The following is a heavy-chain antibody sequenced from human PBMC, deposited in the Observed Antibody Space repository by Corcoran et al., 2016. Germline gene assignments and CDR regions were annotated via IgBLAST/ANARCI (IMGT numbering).Heavy chain of an antibody. CDR3: ARGINHNRYYDYVWGSYRTDAFDI. J-gene: IGHJ3*02. D-gene: IGHD3-16*02. CDR1: GYSISSGYY. V-gene: IGHV4-38-2*02. Sequence: QVQLQESGPGLVKPSETLSLTCTVSGYSISSGYYWGWIRQPPGKGLEWIGSIYHSGSTYYNPSLKSRFTISVDPSKNQFSLKLSSVTAADTAGYYCARGINHNRYYDYVWGSYRTDAFDIWGQGTMVTVSS. CDR2: IYHSGST.